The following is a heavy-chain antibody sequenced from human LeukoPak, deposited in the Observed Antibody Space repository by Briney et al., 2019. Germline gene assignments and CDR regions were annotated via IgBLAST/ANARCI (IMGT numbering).Heavy chain of an antibody. J-gene: IGHJ4*02. CDR3: ARVQDNWNDGFDY. D-gene: IGHD1-1*01. CDR2: IYYSGST. Sequence: SETLSLTCTVSGGSISSSYYYWGWIRQPPGKGLEWIGSIYYSGSTYYNPSLKSRVTISVDTSKNQFSLKLRSVTAADTAVYYCARVQDNWNDGFDYWGQGTLVTVSS. V-gene: IGHV4-39*01. CDR1: GGSISSSYYY.